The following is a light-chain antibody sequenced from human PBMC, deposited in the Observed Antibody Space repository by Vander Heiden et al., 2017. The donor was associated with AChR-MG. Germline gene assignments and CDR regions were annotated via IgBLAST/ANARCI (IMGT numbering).Light chain of an antibody. Sequence: LVLTQSPGTLSLSPGARATLPCRASQSVSSSYLAWYQQKPGQAPRLLIYGASSRATGIPDRFSGSGSGTDFTLTISRLEPEDFAVYYCQQYGSSPRTFGQGTKLEIK. CDR2: GAS. V-gene: IGKV3-20*01. CDR3: QQYGSSPRT. CDR1: QSVSSSY. J-gene: IGKJ2*01.